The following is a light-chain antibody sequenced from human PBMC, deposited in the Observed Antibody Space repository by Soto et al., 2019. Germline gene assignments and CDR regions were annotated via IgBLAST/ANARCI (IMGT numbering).Light chain of an antibody. Sequence: DIQMTQSPSSLSASVGDRVSITCGASQTISNYLNWYQKKPGKAPKLLIYAASSLQRGVPSRFSGSGSGTDFTLTIGSLQPEDFATYYCQQSYSPPPITFGQGTRLEI. V-gene: IGKV1-39*01. CDR2: AAS. J-gene: IGKJ5*01. CDR3: QQSYSPPPIT. CDR1: QTISNY.